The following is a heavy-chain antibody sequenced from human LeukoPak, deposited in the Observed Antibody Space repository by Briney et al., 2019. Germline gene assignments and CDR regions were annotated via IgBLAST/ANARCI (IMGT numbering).Heavy chain of an antibody. CDR1: GFTFSSYC. CDR2: IREDGNEK. CDR3: ARATMIVVALNDY. D-gene: IGHD3-22*01. J-gene: IGHJ4*02. Sequence: GGSLRLSCATSGFTFSSYCMSWVRQAPGKGLEWVANIREDGNEKYYVDSVKGRFTISRDNAKNSLYLQMNSLRAEDTAVYYCARATMIVVALNDYWGQGTLVTVSS. V-gene: IGHV3-7*03.